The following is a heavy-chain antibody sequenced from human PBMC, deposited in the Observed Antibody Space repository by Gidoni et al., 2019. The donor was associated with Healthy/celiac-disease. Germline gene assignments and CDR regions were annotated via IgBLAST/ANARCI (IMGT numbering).Heavy chain of an antibody. CDR3: ARDSYYYDSSGYYGAFDI. J-gene: IGHJ3*02. Sequence: QVQLVESGGGVVQPGSSLRLSCAASGFTFSSYGRHWVRQAPGKGLEWVAVIWYDGSNKYYEDSVKGRFTISRDNSKNTLYLQMNSLRAEDTAVYYCARDSYYYDSSGYYGAFDIWGQGTMVTVSS. CDR2: IWYDGSNK. V-gene: IGHV3-33*01. D-gene: IGHD3-22*01. CDR1: GFTFSSYG.